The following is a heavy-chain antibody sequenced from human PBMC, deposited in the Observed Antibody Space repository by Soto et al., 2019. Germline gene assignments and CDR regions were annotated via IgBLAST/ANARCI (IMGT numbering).Heavy chain of an antibody. D-gene: IGHD3-3*01. CDR2: INPTFGTA. CDR3: AIERSAQDVDQ. Sequence: QVQLVQSGTVVQKPGSSVKVSCKASGGTFSSRAIAWVRQAPGQGLEWLGGINPTFGTATNAPKLQGRVAISADGSSISAYMDRSRRTLADTAMYYCAIERSAQDVDQWGQGSVVSVFS. J-gene: IGHJ4*02. V-gene: IGHV1-69*01. CDR1: GGTFSSRA.